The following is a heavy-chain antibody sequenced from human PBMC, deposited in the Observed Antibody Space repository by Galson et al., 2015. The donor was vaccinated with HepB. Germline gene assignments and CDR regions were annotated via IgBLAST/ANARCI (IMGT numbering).Heavy chain of an antibody. CDR3: ARRGLGLVAVPAASFDY. V-gene: IGHV5-51*03. CDR2: IDPSDSDT. D-gene: IGHD2-2*01. J-gene: IGHJ4*01. CDR1: GYVFNSRW. Sequence: QSGAEVKKPGESLRISCKTSGYVFNSRWIGWVRQMPGKGLAWVGIIDPSDSDTRYSLSFQGQVTISVDKSISTAYLQWSSLRASDTAMYYCARRGLGLVAVPAASFDYWGQGIQVTVSS.